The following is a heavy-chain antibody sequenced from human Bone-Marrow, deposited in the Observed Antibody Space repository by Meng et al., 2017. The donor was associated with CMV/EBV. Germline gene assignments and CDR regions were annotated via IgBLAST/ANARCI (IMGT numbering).Heavy chain of an antibody. V-gene: IGHV5-51*01. CDR1: GYSFTNYW. Sequence: GESLKISCAGSGYSFTNYWIAWVRQMPGKGLEWMGIIYPGDSDATYSPSFRGQVTISADRSISTAYLQWRSLKGSDTAMYYCARGGFGSSGSRYYYGMDVWGQGTTVTVSS. D-gene: IGHD6-25*01. CDR3: ARGGFGSSGSRYYYGMDV. CDR2: IYPGDSDA. J-gene: IGHJ6*02.